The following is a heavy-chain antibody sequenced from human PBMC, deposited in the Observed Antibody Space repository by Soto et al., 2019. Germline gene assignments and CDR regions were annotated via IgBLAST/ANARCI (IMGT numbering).Heavy chain of an antibody. CDR2: FYYSGST. CDR1: GGSIISYY. J-gene: IGHJ4*02. CDR3: ARGGWKLFDY. V-gene: IGHV4-59*01. Sequence: SEALSLTCTVSGGSIISYYWSWIRQPPGKGLEWIGYFYYSGSTNYNPSLKSRVTISVDTSKNQFSLKLSSVTAADTAVYYCARGGWKLFDYWGQGTLVTVSS. D-gene: IGHD6-19*01.